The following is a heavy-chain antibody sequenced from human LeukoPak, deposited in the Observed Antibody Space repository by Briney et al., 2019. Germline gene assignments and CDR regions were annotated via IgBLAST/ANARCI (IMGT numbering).Heavy chain of an antibody. Sequence: ASVKVSCKASGYPFTTYYMHWVRQAPGQGLEWMGWISGNNDNPNYGQKFQGRFTVTTDSSTSTAYMELRNLRFDDTAVYYCARDGTSTDDYWGQGTLVTVSS. D-gene: IGHD2-2*01. J-gene: IGHJ4*02. CDR2: ISGNNDNP. CDR3: ARDGTSTDDY. V-gene: IGHV1-18*04. CDR1: GYPFTTYY.